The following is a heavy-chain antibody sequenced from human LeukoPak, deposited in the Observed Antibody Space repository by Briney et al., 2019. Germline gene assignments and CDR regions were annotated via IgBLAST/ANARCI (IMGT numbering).Heavy chain of an antibody. D-gene: IGHD3-22*01. J-gene: IGHJ4*02. CDR2: ITGSGGST. Sequence: GRSLSLSCAASGFTFSSYGMSWVRQAPGKGLEWVSAITGSGGSTYYADSVKGRFTISRDNSKNTLYQQMNSLRAEDTAVYYCAKSIDYYDSSSPSAGWGQGTLVTVSS. V-gene: IGHV3-23*01. CDR1: GFTFSSYG. CDR3: AKSIDYYDSSSPSAG.